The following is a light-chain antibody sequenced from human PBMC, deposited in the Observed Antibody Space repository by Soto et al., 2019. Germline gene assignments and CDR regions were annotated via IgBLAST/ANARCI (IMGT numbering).Light chain of an antibody. V-gene: IGKV1-39*01. CDR1: QNINNY. Sequence: DVQVTQSPSSLSASVGDRVTITCRTSQNINNYLNWYQQKPGKAPKLLIYGASSLQTGVPSRFSGSRSGTDFTLTISSLQPEDFATYYCQQSSSPLWGTCGQGTKVDIK. CDR3: QQSSSPLWGT. CDR2: GAS. J-gene: IGKJ1*01.